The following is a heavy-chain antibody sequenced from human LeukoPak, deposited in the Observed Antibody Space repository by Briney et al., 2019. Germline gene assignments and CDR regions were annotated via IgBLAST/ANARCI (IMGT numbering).Heavy chain of an antibody. CDR1: GYTFTKYG. D-gene: IGHD2-15*01. Sequence: ASVKVSCKASGYTFTKYGISCVRQAPGQGLEWMGWISAYNGNTNYAQTLQGRVTMTTDTSTSTAYMELRSLRSDDTAVYYCARGGGYCSGGSCYEFDYWGQGTLVTVSS. CDR2: ISAYNGNT. CDR3: ARGGGYCSGGSCYEFDY. V-gene: IGHV1-18*01. J-gene: IGHJ4*02.